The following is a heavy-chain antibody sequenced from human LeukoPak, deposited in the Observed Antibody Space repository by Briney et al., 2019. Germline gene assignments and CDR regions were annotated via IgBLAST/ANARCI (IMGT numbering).Heavy chain of an antibody. D-gene: IGHD6-19*01. CDR1: GGSFSGYY. Sequence: SETLSLTCAVYGGSFSGYYWSWIRQPPGKGLEWIGEINHSGSTNYNPSLKSRVTISVDTSKNQFSLKLSSVTAADTAVYYCAREVDIAVAGLFDYWGQGTLVTVSS. V-gene: IGHV4-34*01. J-gene: IGHJ4*02. CDR2: INHSGST. CDR3: AREVDIAVAGLFDY.